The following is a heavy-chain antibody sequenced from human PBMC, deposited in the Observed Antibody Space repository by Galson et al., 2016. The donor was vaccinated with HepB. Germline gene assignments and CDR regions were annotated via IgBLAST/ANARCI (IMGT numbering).Heavy chain of an antibody. J-gene: IGHJ6*04. CDR1: GFSFSNYD. CDR3: ARGSYSSDWYRTSAYDFGMDV. V-gene: IGHV3-13*01. CDR2: IYTAGDT. Sequence: SLRLSCAASGFSFSNYDMYWVRQAPGKGLEWVSSIYTAGDTYYQDSVEGRFTVSRENAKNSLYLHMNTLRAGDTAVYYCARGSYSSDWYRTSAYDFGMDVWSKGTPVTVSS. D-gene: IGHD6-19*01.